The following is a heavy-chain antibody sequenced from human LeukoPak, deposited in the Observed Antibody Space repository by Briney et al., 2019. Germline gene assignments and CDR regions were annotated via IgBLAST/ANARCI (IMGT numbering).Heavy chain of an antibody. D-gene: IGHD4-17*01. CDR2: ISAYNGNT. Sequence: ASVKVSCKASGYTFTSYGISWVRQAPGQGLEWMGWISAYNGNTNYAQKLQGRVTMTTDTSTSTAYMELRSLRSDDTAVYYCAARLFGGDYGDSTEGYWGQGTLVTVSS. CDR1: GYTFTSYG. CDR3: AARLFGGDYGDSTEGY. J-gene: IGHJ4*02. V-gene: IGHV1-18*01.